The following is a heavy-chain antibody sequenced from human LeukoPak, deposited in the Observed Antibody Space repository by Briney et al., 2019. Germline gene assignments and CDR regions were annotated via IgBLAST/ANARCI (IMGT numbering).Heavy chain of an antibody. Sequence: GTSLRLSCAVSGFTFRNYGMNWVRQAPGKGLKWVALIWYDGSRDYYVDFVKGRFTVSRDNSKNTLYLQMKNLRAEDTAVYYCATVRGSDWYMDYWGQGTLVTVSS. J-gene: IGHJ4*02. D-gene: IGHD6-19*01. CDR2: IWYDGSRD. CDR3: ATVRGSDWYMDY. V-gene: IGHV3-33*01. CDR1: GFTFRNYG.